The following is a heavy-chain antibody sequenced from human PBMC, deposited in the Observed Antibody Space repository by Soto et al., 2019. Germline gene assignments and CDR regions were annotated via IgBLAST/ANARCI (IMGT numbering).Heavy chain of an antibody. CDR3: ARLDYYDSSGLDAFDI. V-gene: IGHV1-3*01. D-gene: IGHD3-22*01. Sequence: GASVKVSCKASGYTFTSYAMHWVRQAPGQRLEWMGWINAGNGNTKYSQKFQGRVTITRDTSASTAYMELSSLRSEDTAVYYCARLDYYDSSGLDAFDIWGQGTMVTVSS. CDR2: INAGNGNT. CDR1: GYTFTSYA. J-gene: IGHJ3*02.